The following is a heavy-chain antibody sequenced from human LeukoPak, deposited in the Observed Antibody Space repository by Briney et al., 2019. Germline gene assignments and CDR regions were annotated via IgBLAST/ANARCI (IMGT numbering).Heavy chain of an antibody. D-gene: IGHD3-3*01. Sequence: GGSLRLSCAASGFTFDEYAMHWVRQVPGRGLEWVSLISGHGRSTCYADSVKGRFTISRDNSKNFLYLQMNSLRTEDTALYSCAKGITPEWINAFDIWGQGTMVTVSS. CDR2: ISGHGRST. CDR3: AKGITPEWINAFDI. CDR1: GFTFDEYA. J-gene: IGHJ3*02. V-gene: IGHV3-43*02.